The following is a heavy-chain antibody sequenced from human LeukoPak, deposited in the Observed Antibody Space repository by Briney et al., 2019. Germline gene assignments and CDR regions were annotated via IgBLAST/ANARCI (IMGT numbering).Heavy chain of an antibody. CDR1: GFTFSSYA. CDR3: ANGPDCSSTSCYWSYFDY. D-gene: IGHD2-2*01. J-gene: IGHJ4*02. CDR2: ISGSGGST. V-gene: IGHV3-23*01. Sequence: PGGSLRLSCAASGFTFSSYAMSWVRQAPGKGLEWVSGISGSGGSTYYAGSLKGRFTISRDNSKNTLYLQMNSLRAEDTAVYYCANGPDCSSTSCYWSYFDYWGQGTLVTVSS.